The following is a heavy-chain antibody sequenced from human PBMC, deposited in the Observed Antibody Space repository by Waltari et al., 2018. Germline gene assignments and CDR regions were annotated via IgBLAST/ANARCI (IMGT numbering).Heavy chain of an antibody. CDR2: IKRKTEGGTA. D-gene: IGHD3-22*01. V-gene: IGHV3-15*01. J-gene: IGHJ6*02. CDR3: IHYYRYAMDA. Sequence: EVQLVESGGGLVKPGGSLGLPCAAAGFTFRNAWMSWVRQAPGKGLEWVGRIKRKTEGGTAAYAAPVEGRFTISRDDSENTLFLQMNSLRSEDTAVYYCIHYYRYAMDAWGQGTAVTVSS. CDR1: GFTFRNAW.